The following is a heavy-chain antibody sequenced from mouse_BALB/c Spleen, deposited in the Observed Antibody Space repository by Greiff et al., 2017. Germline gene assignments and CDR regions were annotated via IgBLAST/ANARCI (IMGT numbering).Heavy chain of an antibody. V-gene: IGHV1S56*01. Sequence: VQLQQSGPELVKPGASVRISCKASGYTFTSYYIHWVKQRPGQGLEWIGWIYPGNVNTKYNEKFKGKATLTADKSSSTAYMQLSSLTSEDSAVYFCARSGYDYDGYAMDYWGQGTSVTVSS. D-gene: IGHD2-4*01. CDR2: IYPGNVNT. CDR1: GYTFTSYY. J-gene: IGHJ4*01. CDR3: ARSGYDYDGYAMDY.